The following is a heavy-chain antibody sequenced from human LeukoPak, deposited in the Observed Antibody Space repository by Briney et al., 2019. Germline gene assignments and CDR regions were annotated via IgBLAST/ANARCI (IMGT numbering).Heavy chain of an antibody. J-gene: IGHJ3*02. D-gene: IGHD3-3*01. CDR1: GFTFSSYW. Sequence: GGSLRLSCAASGFTFSSYWMHWVRQAPGKGLVWVSRINTDGSSTSYADSVKGRFTISRDNAKNTLYLQMNSLRAEDTAVYYCARDRGRFYYAFDIWGQGTMVTVSS. CDR3: ARDRGRFYYAFDI. V-gene: IGHV3-74*01. CDR2: INTDGSST.